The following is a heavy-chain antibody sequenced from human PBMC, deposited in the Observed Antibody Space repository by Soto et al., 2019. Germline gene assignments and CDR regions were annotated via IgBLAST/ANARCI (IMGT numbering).Heavy chain of an antibody. D-gene: IGHD3-22*01. CDR3: AKDKKGRRSSGFYSDY. CDR2: ISWDGVLR. V-gene: IGHV3-43*01. CDR1: GFTFGDYT. J-gene: IGHJ4*02. Sequence: GGSLRLSCAASGFTFGDYTMHWVRQTPEKGLEWVSLISWDGVLRFYADSVEGRFTISRDNSKNSLYLQMSSLRTEDTALYYCAKDKKGRRSSGFYSDYRGQGTQVTVSS.